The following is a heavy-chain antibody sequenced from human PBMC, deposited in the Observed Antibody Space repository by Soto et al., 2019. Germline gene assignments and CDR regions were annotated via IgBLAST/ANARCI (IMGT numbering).Heavy chain of an antibody. CDR2: ISGSGGST. CDR3: AKGDTTVQKRVHYYYYGMDV. Sequence: PGGSLRLSCAASGFTFSSYAMSWVRQAPGKGLEWVSAISGSGGSTYYADSVKGRFTISRDNSKNTLYLQMNSLRAEDTAVYYCAKGDTTVQKRVHYYYYGMDVWGQGTTVTVSS. V-gene: IGHV3-23*01. D-gene: IGHD4-17*01. J-gene: IGHJ6*02. CDR1: GFTFSSYA.